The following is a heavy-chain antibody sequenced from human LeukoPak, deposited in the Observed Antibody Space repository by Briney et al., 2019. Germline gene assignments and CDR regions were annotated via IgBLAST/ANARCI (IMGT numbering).Heavy chain of an antibody. Sequence: GGSLRLSCAASGFTFSSYGMHWVRQAPGKGLEWVAVIWYDGSNKYYADSVKGRFTISRDKSKNTLYLQMNSLRAEDTAVYYCARGATYSSSWYSNFDYWGQGTLVTVSS. V-gene: IGHV3-33*01. CDR3: ARGATYSSSWYSNFDY. CDR2: IWYDGSNK. D-gene: IGHD6-13*01. J-gene: IGHJ4*02. CDR1: GFTFSSYG.